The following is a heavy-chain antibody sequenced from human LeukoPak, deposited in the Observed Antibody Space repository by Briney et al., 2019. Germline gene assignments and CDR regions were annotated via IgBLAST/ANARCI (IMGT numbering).Heavy chain of an antibody. J-gene: IGHJ4*02. D-gene: IGHD6-19*01. V-gene: IGHV6-1*01. CDR1: GDSVSSNNAA. Sequence: SQTLSLTCAISGDSVSSNNAAWNWIRQSPSRGLEWLGRTYYRSKWYNDYAVSVKSRITINTDTSKKQFSLQLNSVTPEDTSVYYCARGLGGWYQAYYFDYRGQGTMVTVSS. CDR2: TYYRSKWYN. CDR3: ARGLGGWYQAYYFDY.